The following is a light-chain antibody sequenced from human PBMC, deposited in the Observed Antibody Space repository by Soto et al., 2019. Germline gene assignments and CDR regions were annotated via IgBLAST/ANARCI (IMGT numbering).Light chain of an antibody. J-gene: IGLJ2*01. Sequence: QSALTQPASVSESPGQSITISCTGSSSDIGDYKYVSWYKQHPGKAPKLMIYDVSNRPSGVSNRFSGSKSGNTASLTISGLQAEDEADYYCSSYTSTNFVIFGGGTKLTVL. V-gene: IGLV2-14*01. CDR2: DVS. CDR3: SSYTSTNFVI. CDR1: SSDIGDYKY.